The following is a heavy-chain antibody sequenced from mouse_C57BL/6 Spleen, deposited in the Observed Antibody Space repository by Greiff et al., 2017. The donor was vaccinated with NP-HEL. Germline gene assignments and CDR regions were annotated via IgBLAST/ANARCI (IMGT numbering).Heavy chain of an antibody. D-gene: IGHD2-5*01. J-gene: IGHJ3*01. CDR3: ARSEAYYSNYVSFAY. CDR1: GYAFSSYW. V-gene: IGHV1-80*01. CDR2: IYPGDGDT. Sequence: QVQLKESGAELVKPGASVKISCKASGYAFSSYWMNWVKQRPGKGLEWIGQIYPGDGDTNYNGKFKGKATLTADKSSSTAYMQLSSLTSEDSAVYFCARSEAYYSNYVSFAYWGQGTLVTVSA.